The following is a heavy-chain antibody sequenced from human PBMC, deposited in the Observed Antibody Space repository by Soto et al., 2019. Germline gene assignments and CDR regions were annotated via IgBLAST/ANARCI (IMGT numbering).Heavy chain of an antibody. CDR2: INPATGDS. CDR3: ARVRYGDFSFQY. Sequence: QVHLVQSGAEVRKPGASVKVSCKASGYTFTTFHLHWVRLAPGQGLEWMEWINPATGDSEYGQKFPGRVTLTRDTSMTTADMELSSLTSDDTDIYFCARVRYGDFSFQYWGQGTPVSVSS. CDR1: GYTFTTFH. D-gene: IGHD4-17*01. J-gene: IGHJ4*02. V-gene: IGHV1-2*02.